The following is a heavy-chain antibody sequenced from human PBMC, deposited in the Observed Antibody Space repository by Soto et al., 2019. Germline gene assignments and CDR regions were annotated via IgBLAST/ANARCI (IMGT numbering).Heavy chain of an antibody. D-gene: IGHD2-2*01. CDR2: INHSGST. V-gene: IGHV4-34*01. CDR1: CGSFRGYY. CDR3: ARDPSIVLVPAATYYYYYYGMDV. Sequence: SETLSLTCAVYCGSFRGYYWSWILQTPGKGLEWIGEINHSGSTNYNPSLKSRVTISADTSKKQFSLKLNSVTAADTAVYYCARDPSIVLVPAATYYYYYYGMDVWGQGTTVT. J-gene: IGHJ6*02.